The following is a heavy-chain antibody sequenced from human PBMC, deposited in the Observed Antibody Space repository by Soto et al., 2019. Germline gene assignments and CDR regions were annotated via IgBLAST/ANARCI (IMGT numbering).Heavy chain of an antibody. Sequence: EVQLVETGGGLTQPGGSLRLSCENSGFTVNSDYMSWVRQAPGKGLEWVSIIYAGGSTYYADSVRGRFTISSDHSRNTLYLQMNSLRVEDTAVYYCARSFDYGYIHHWGQGTLVTVSS. CDR3: ARSFDYGYIHH. V-gene: IGHV3-53*02. J-gene: IGHJ4*02. CDR1: GFTVNSDY. D-gene: IGHD3-10*01. CDR2: IYAGGST.